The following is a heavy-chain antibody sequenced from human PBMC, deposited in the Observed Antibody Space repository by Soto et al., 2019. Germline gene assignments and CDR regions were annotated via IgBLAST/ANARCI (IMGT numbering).Heavy chain of an antibody. D-gene: IGHD3-22*01. CDR2: ISAYNGNT. V-gene: IGHV1-18*01. CDR3: ARYLANGAPHTYYYDRSGYSPVHY. CDR1: DYTLTRYG. J-gene: IGHJ4*01. Sequence: ASVKVSCKASDYTLTRYGISWVRQAPGQGLEWMGWISAYNGNTNYAQKLQGRVTMTTDTSTSTAYMELRSLRSDDTAVYYCARYLANGAPHTYYYDRSGYSPVHYWGQ.